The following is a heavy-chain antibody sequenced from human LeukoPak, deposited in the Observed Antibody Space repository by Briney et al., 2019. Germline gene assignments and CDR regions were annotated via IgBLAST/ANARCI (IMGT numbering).Heavy chain of an antibody. V-gene: IGHV3-73*01. J-gene: IGHJ4*02. Sequence: GGSLKLSCAASGFTFSGSAMHWVSQASGKGLEWVGRIRSKANNYATTYAASVNGRFTISRDDSKNTAYLQMNSLKTEDTAVYYCTTDTILRGWGQGTLVTVSS. D-gene: IGHD3-10*01. CDR1: GFTFSGSA. CDR3: TTDTILRG. CDR2: IRSKANNYAT.